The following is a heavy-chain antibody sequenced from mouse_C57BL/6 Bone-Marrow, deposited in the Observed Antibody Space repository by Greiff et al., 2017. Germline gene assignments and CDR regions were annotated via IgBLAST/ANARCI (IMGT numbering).Heavy chain of an antibody. CDR2: ISSGSSTI. Sequence: EVMLVESGGGLVKPGGSLKLSCAASGFTFSDYGMHWVRQAPEKGLAWVAYISSGSSTIYYADTVKGRFTISRDNAKNTLFLQMTSLRSEDTAMYYCARLGLLRFAYWGQGTLVTVSA. CDR1: GFTFSDYG. J-gene: IGHJ3*01. V-gene: IGHV5-17*01. CDR3: ARLGLLRFAY. D-gene: IGHD2-3*01.